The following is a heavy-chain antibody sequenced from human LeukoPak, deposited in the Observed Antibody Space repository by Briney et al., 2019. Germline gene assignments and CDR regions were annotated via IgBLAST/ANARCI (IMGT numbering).Heavy chain of an antibody. Sequence: PSETLSLTCTVSGGSISSYYWSWIRQPAGKGLEWIGRIYTSGSTNYNPSLKSRVTMSVDTSKNQFSLKLSSVTAADTAVYYCERDYGDYAYYYYYYMDVWGKGTTVTVSS. D-gene: IGHD4-17*01. J-gene: IGHJ6*03. CDR1: GGSISSYY. CDR2: IYTSGST. CDR3: ERDYGDYAYYYYYYMDV. V-gene: IGHV4-4*07.